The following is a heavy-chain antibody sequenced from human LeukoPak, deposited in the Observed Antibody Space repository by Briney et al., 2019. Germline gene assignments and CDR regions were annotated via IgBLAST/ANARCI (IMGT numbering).Heavy chain of an antibody. Sequence: ASVKVSCKASGDTFTGYYMHWVRQAPGQGPEWMGWINTNSGDTKSAQKFEGRVTMTRDTSISTASMELSGLKSDDTAVYYCARCDLRYYDFDHWGQGTLVTVSS. V-gene: IGHV1-2*02. D-gene: IGHD3-9*01. CDR1: GDTFTGYY. J-gene: IGHJ4*02. CDR3: ARCDLRYYDFDH. CDR2: INTNSGDT.